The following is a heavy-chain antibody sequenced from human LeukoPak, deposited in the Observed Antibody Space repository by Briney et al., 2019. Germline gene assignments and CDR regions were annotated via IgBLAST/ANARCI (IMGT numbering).Heavy chain of an antibody. J-gene: IGHJ4*02. Sequence: GESLKISCKGSGYSFTSYWIAWVRQMPGKGLEWMGITYPGGSDTRYSPSFQGQVTISVDKSINTAYLQWSSLKASDTAMHYCARLYCSGSTCYMGVDYWGQGTLVTVSS. CDR1: GYSFTSYW. D-gene: IGHD2-15*01. CDR3: ARLYCSGSTCYMGVDY. V-gene: IGHV5-51*01. CDR2: TYPGGSDT.